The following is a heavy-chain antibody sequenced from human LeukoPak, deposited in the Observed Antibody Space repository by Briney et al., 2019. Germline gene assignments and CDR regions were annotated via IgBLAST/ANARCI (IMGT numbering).Heavy chain of an antibody. CDR1: GFKFSNHW. J-gene: IGHJ4*02. Sequence: GGSLRLSCAAPGFKFSNHWMHWVRQSPGKGLVWVARINNDGSDTSHADSVEGRFTISRDDAANTLYLQMNSLRVEDTAMYFCARNNWGIDEWGQGTLVTVSS. CDR2: INNDGSDT. D-gene: IGHD7-27*01. CDR3: ARNNWGIDE. V-gene: IGHV3-74*01.